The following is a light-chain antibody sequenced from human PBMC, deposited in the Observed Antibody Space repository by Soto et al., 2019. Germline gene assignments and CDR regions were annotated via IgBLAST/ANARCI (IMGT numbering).Light chain of an antibody. Sequence: DVVMTQSPLSLSVTPGQPASISCKSSQSLLHITGETFLFWYLQKPGQSPQLLIYEVSTRVSGVPDRFSGSGSGTDFTLEISRVESDDVGIYYCMQSTQLPPTVGQGTPLESK. V-gene: IGKV2D-29*02. J-gene: IGKJ5*01. CDR2: EVS. CDR3: MQSTQLPPT. CDR1: QSLLHITGETF.